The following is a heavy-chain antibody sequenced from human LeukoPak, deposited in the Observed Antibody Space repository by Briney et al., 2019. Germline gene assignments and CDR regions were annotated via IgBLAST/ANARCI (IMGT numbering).Heavy chain of an antibody. D-gene: IGHD3-10*01. CDR3: ARETSRNRDFGELFDY. CDR2: ISGSGSTI. CDR1: GFTFSDYY. Sequence: GGSLRFSCAASGFTFSDYYMSWIRQAPGKGLEWISYISGSGSTIHYADSVKGRFTISRDNAKNSLFSQMDSLRAEDTAVYYCARETSRNRDFGELFDYWGQGTLVTVSS. V-gene: IGHV3-11*01. J-gene: IGHJ4*02.